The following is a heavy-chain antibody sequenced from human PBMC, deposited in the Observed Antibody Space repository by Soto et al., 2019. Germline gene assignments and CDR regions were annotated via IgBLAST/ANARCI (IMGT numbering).Heavy chain of an antibody. V-gene: IGHV4-34*08. CDR3: ANLGVSYFDY. D-gene: IGHD3-16*01. CDR1: GGTFSGYY. CDR2: INHSGST. J-gene: IGHJ4*02. Sequence: PSETLSLTCAVYGGTFSGYYWSWIRQPPGKGLEWIGEINHSGSTNYNPSLKSRVTISRDNTKNTLYLQMNSLRAEDTAVYYCANLGVSYFDYWGQGTLVTVSS.